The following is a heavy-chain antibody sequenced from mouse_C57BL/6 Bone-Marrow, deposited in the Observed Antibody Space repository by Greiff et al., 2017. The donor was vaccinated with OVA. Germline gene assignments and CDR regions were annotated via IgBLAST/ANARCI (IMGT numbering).Heavy chain of an antibody. CDR2: IYPRSGNT. D-gene: IGHD2-3*01. J-gene: IGHJ3*01. Sequence: VHLVESGAELARPGASVKLSCKASGYTFTSYGISWVKQRTGQGLEWIGEIYPRSGNTYYNEKFKGKATLTADKSSSTAYMELRSLTSEDSAVYFCARWLLRSFAYWGQGTLVTVSA. V-gene: IGHV1-81*01. CDR3: ARWLLRSFAY. CDR1: GYTFTSYG.